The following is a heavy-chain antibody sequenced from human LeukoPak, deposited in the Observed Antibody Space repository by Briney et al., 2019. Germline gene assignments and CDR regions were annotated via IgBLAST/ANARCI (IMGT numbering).Heavy chain of an antibody. D-gene: IGHD2-2*01. CDR2: IYYSGST. J-gene: IGHJ4*02. CDR3: ANQLDPALFDY. Sequence: PSETLSLTCTVSGGSISSSSYYWGWIRQPPGKGLEWIGSIYYSGSTYYNPSLKSRVTISVDTSKNQFSLKLSSVTAADTAVYYCANQLDPALFDYWGQGTLVTVSS. CDR1: GGSISSSSYY. V-gene: IGHV4-39*07.